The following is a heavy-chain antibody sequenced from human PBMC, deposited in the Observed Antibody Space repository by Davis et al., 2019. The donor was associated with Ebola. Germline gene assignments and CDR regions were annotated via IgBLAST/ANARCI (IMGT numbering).Heavy chain of an antibody. CDR3: ARKWELPGGWFDP. Sequence: SVKVSCKASGGTFSSYAISWVRQAPGQGLEWMGGIIPIFGTANYAQKFQGRVTITADESTSTAYMELRSLRSDDTAVYYCARKWELPGGWFDPWGQGTLVTVSS. CDR2: IIPIFGTA. J-gene: IGHJ5*02. CDR1: GGTFSSYA. D-gene: IGHD1-26*01. V-gene: IGHV1-69*13.